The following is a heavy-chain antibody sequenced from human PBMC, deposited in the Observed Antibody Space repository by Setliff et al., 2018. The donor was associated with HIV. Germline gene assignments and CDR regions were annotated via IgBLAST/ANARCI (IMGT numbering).Heavy chain of an antibody. J-gene: IGHJ5*02. D-gene: IGHD4-17*01. CDR1: GYTFTSYG. V-gene: IGHV1-18*01. Sequence: ASVKVSCKASGYTFTSYGISWVRQAPGQGLEWMGWISAYNGNTNYAQNFQGRVTMTTDTSTSTVYMELRSLRSDDTAVYYCASSVDNYGDNRWFDRWGQGTLVTVSS. CDR3: ASSVDNYGDNRWFDR. CDR2: ISAYNGNT.